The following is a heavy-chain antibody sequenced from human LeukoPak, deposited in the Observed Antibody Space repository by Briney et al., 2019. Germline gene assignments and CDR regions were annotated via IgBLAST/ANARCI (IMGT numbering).Heavy chain of an antibody. J-gene: IGHJ4*02. D-gene: IGHD5-18*01. Sequence: ASVKVSCKASGYTFTGYYMHWVRQAPGQGLEWMGWINPNSGGTNYAQKFQGRVTMTRDTSISTAYMQLSRLRSDDTAVYYCASEHVDTAMVSGDYWVQGTLATVSS. CDR1: GYTFTGYY. CDR2: INPNSGGT. V-gene: IGHV1-2*02. CDR3: ASEHVDTAMVSGDY.